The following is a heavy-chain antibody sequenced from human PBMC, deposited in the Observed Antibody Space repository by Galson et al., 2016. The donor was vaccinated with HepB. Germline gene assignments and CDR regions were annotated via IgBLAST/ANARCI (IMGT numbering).Heavy chain of an antibody. J-gene: IGHJ6*02. D-gene: IGHD5-24*01. CDR1: GDTLGTYA. Sequence: SVKVSCKASGDTLGTYAISWVRQAPGQGLQWMGGIIPMFGTTNYEQNYQDRVTITADESTNTAYMELRSLRYDDTAMYYCARGRLLSTMATSGVPYYHYGMDVWGQGTTVTLSS. CDR3: ARGRLLSTMATSGVPYYHYGMDV. V-gene: IGHV1-69*13. CDR2: IIPMFGTT.